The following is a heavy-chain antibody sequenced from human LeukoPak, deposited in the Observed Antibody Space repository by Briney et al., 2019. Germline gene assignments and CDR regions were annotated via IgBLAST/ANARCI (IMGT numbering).Heavy chain of an antibody. CDR1: GGSISSGGYY. J-gene: IGHJ4*02. CDR2: IYYSGST. V-gene: IGHV4-31*03. CDR3: AKGGKWDVTPFDY. Sequence: SQTLSLTCTVSGGSISSGGYYWSWIRQHPGKGLEWIGYIYYSGSTYYNPSLKSRVTISVDTSKNQFSLKLSSVTAADTAVYYCAKGGKWDVTPFDYWGQGTLVTVSS. D-gene: IGHD1-26*01.